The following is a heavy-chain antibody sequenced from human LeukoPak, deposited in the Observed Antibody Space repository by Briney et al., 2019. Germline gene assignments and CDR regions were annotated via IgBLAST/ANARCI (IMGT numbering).Heavy chain of an antibody. J-gene: IGHJ4*02. D-gene: IGHD6-6*01. CDR2: INSDGSST. V-gene: IGHV3-74*01. Sequence: QAGGSLRLSCAASGFTVSSNYMSWVRQAPGKGLVWVSRINSDGSSTIYADSVKGRFTISRDNAKNTLYLQMNSLRADDTAVYYCARGGVYSTSAVDYWGQGTLVTVSS. CDR3: ARGGVYSTSAVDY. CDR1: GFTVSSNY.